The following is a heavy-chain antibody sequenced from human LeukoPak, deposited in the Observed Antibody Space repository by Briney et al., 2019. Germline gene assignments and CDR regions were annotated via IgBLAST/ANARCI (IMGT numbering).Heavy chain of an antibody. D-gene: IGHD3-22*01. J-gene: IGHJ3*02. V-gene: IGHV1-8*01. CDR2: MNPNSGNT. CDR3: ARQYYYDSSGYYRVFGAFDI. Sequence: ASVKVSCKASGYTFTSYDINWVRQATGQGLEWMGWMNPNSGNTGYAQKFQGRVTMTRNTSISTAYTELSSLRSEDTAVYYCARQYYYDSSGYYRVFGAFDIWGQGTMVAVSS. CDR1: GYTFTSYD.